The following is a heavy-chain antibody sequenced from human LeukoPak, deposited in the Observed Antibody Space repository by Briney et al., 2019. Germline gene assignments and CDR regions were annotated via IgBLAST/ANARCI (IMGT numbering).Heavy chain of an antibody. CDR1: GFTFSSCW. J-gene: IGHJ4*02. CDR3: ARAHTPLGANDY. CDR2: IKQEGSEK. V-gene: IGHV3-7*03. Sequence: GGSLRLSCAASGFTFSSCWMSWLRQAPGEGREGVANIKQEGSEKFYVDSVKGRFTISRDNAKNSLYLQMNSLRAEDTAVYYCARAHTPLGANDYWGQGTLVTVSS. D-gene: IGHD1-26*01.